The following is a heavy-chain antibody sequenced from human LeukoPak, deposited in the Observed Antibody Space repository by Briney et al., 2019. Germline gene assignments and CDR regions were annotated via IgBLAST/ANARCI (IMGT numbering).Heavy chain of an antibody. CDR2: IWYDGSNK. D-gene: IGHD3-22*01. V-gene: IGHV3-33*01. J-gene: IGHJ4*02. CDR1: GFTFSSYG. Sequence: GGSLRLSCAAPGFTFSSYGMHWVRQAPGKGLEWVAVIWYDGSNKYYADSVKGRFTISRDNSKNTLYLQMNSLRAEDTAVYYCARGSLPYYYDSSGYKGYFDYWGQGTLVTVSS. CDR3: ARGSLPYYYDSSGYKGYFDY.